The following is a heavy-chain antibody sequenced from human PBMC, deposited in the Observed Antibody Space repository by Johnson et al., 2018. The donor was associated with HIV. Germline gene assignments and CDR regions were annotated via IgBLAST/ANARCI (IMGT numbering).Heavy chain of an antibody. CDR2: ISYDGSNK. CDR1: GFTFSSYA. CDR3: ASDWGSRHAFNI. D-gene: IGHD7-27*01. J-gene: IGHJ3*02. Sequence: VQLVESGGGVVQPGRSLRLSCAASGFTFSSYAMHWVRQAPGKGLEWVAVISYDGSNKYYADSVKGRFTISRDKSRNTLCLQMNSLRAEDTAVYYCASDWGSRHAFNIWGQGTMVTVSS. V-gene: IGHV3-30*04.